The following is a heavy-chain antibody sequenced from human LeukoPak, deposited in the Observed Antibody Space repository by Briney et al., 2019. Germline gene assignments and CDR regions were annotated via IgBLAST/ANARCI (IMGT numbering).Heavy chain of an antibody. CDR1: GFTFSSYA. J-gene: IGHJ3*02. D-gene: IGHD3-3*01. CDR2: ISGSGGST. CDR3: AKDGHYDFWSGPDAFDI. Sequence: GGSLRLSCAASGFTFSSYAMSWVRQAPGKGLEWVSAISGSGGSTYYADSVKGRFTISRDNSKNTLYLQMNSLRAEDTAVYYCAKDGHYDFWSGPDAFDIWGQGTMVTVPS. V-gene: IGHV3-23*01.